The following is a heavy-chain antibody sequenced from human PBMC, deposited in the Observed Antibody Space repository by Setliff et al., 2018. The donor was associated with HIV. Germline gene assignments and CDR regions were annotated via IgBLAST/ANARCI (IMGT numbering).Heavy chain of an antibody. CDR2: MYYNGKI. J-gene: IGHJ5*02. CDR3: ARRGRDGVFIMFATGFDP. CDR1: GVSLSSESYY. D-gene: IGHD2-8*01. V-gene: IGHV4-39*01. Sequence: PSETLSLTCTVSGVSLSSESYYWGWVRQPPGKALEWVGSMYYNGKIFYNPSLRSRVTIFVDSSKNELSLRLQSVTAADTAVYYCARRGRDGVFIMFATGFDPWGQGALVTVSS.